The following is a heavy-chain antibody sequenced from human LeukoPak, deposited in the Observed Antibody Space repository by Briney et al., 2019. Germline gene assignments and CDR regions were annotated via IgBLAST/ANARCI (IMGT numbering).Heavy chain of an antibody. CDR1: GGSISSSSYY. J-gene: IGHJ4*02. CDR2: IYYSGST. D-gene: IGHD3-22*01. V-gene: IGHV4-39*07. Sequence: SETLSLTCTVSGGSISSSSYYWGWIRQPPGKGLEWIGSIYYSGSTYYNPSLKSRVTISVDTSKNQFSLKLSSVTAADTAVYYCARVDIWVGLYYYDSSGKIDYWGQGTLVTVSS. CDR3: ARVDIWVGLYYYDSSGKIDY.